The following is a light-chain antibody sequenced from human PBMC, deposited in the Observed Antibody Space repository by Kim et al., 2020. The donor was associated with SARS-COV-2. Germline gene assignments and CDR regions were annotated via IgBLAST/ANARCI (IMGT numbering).Light chain of an antibody. CDR2: GAS. CDR3: QQYGSSPRT. J-gene: IGKJ2*01. V-gene: IGKV3-20*01. Sequence: EIVLTQSPGTLSLSPGERATLSCRASQSVSGSYLVWYQQKPGQAPRLLIYGASSRATGIPDSFSGSGSGTDFTLTISRLEPEDSAVYYCQQYGSSPRTFGQGTKLEFK. CDR1: QSVSGSY.